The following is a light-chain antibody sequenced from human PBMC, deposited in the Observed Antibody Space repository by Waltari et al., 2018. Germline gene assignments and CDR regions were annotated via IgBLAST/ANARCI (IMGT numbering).Light chain of an antibody. Sequence: QSALTHPASVSGSPGQSITIPRTGTSSAVGIYDLVSWYQQHPGKAPKLMISEDSKRPSGVSHRFSGSKSGNTASLTISGLQAEDEADYYCCSYAGSSTVVFGGGTKLTVL. CDR2: EDS. CDR3: CSYAGSSTVV. J-gene: IGLJ2*01. CDR1: SSAVGIYDL. V-gene: IGLV2-23*01.